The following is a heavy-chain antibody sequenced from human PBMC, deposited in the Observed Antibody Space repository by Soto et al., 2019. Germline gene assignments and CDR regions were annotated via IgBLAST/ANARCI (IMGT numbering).Heavy chain of an antibody. V-gene: IGHV3-9*01. J-gene: IGHJ4*02. D-gene: IGHD6-6*01. CDR3: AKDTSSSSNYFDY. CDR2: ISWNSGSI. Sequence: SLRLSCAASGFIFDDYAMHWVRQAPGKGLEWVSGISWNSGSIGYADSVKGRFTISRDNAKNSLYLQMNSLRAEDTALYYCAKDTSSSSNYFDYWGQGTLVTVSS. CDR1: GFIFDDYA.